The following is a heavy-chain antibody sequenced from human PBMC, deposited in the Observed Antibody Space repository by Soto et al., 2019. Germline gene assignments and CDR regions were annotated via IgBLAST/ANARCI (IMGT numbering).Heavy chain of an antibody. V-gene: IGHV2-5*02. D-gene: IGHD1-26*01. CDR2: IYWDDDK. Sequence: QITLKESGPPLVKPTQTLTLTCTFSGFSLSTNGVGVGWIRQPPGKALEWLAVIYWDDDKRYIPSLKSRLTLTKDTSKTQVFLKMTNMDPVATATYYCARKGSGSYAFDIWGQGTMVTVSS. CDR3: ARKGSGSYAFDI. J-gene: IGHJ3*02. CDR1: GFSLSTNGVG.